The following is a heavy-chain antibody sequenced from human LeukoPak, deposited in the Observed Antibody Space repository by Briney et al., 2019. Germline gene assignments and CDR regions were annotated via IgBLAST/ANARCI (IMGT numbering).Heavy chain of an antibody. J-gene: IGHJ4*02. D-gene: IGHD3-3*01. CDR1: GFTFSSYS. Sequence: GGSLRLSCAASGFTFSSYSMNWVRQAPGKGLEWVSSISSSSSYIYYADSVKGRFTISRDNAKNSLYLQMNSLRAEDTAVYYCARGVPYDSWSGPHYSDYWGQGTLVTVSS. CDR2: ISSSSSYI. CDR3: ARGVPYDSWSGPHYSDY. V-gene: IGHV3-21*01.